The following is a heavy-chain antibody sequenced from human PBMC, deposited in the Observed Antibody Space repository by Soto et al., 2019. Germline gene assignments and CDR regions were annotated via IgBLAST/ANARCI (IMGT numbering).Heavy chain of an antibody. CDR3: ALGTATY. D-gene: IGHD1-1*01. CDR2: VNPSGDKT. V-gene: IGHV1-46*02. Sequence: QVHLVQSGAEVKKPGASVRLSCKASGSGYPFSNFNTFYVHWVRQVSGLGLEWMGIVNPSGDKTMYAQKFQGSVTMTRETSTNTVYMDLNSLTSADSALYCCALGTATYWGQGTLVTVSS. J-gene: IGHJ4*02. CDR1: GSGYPFSNFNTFY.